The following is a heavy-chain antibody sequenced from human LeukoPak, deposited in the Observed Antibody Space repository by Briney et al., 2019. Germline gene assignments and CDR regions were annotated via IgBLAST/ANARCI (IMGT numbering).Heavy chain of an antibody. CDR3: AKYCSGGSCFNY. J-gene: IGHJ4*02. CDR2: IYYSGST. Sequence: SQTLSLTCTVSGGSISSGSYYWSWIRQPAGKGLEWIGSIYYSGSTYYNPSLKSRVTISVDTSKNQFSLKLSSVTAADTAVYYCAKYCSGGSCFNYWGQGTLVTVSS. D-gene: IGHD2-15*01. CDR1: GGSISSGSYY. V-gene: IGHV4-30-2*03.